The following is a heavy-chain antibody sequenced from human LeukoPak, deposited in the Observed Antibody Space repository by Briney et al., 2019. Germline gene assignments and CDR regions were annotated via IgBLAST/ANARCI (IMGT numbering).Heavy chain of an antibody. CDR1: GGSISSGDYY. CDR2: IYYSGST. V-gene: IGHV4-30-4*08. J-gene: IGHJ6*02. D-gene: IGHD3/OR15-3a*01. Sequence: SETLSLTFTVSGGSISSGDYYWSWIRQPPGKGLEWIGYIYYSGSTYYNPSLKSRVTISVDTSKNQFSLKLSSVTAADTAVYYCARDRELNWLPQHGMDVWGQGTTVTVSS. CDR3: ARDRELNWLPQHGMDV.